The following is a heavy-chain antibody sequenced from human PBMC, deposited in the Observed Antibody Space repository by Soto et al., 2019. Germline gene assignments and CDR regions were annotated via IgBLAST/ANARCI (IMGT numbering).Heavy chain of an antibody. CDR3: ARQKAMPPHYYSGMDV. CDR2: IVPMFGTA. V-gene: IGHV1-69*06. J-gene: IGHJ6*02. CDR1: GGTFGSYV. D-gene: IGHD2-2*01. Sequence: QVLLVQSGAEVKKPGSSVKVSCTASGGTFGSYVVTWVRQAPGQGLEWLGEIVPMFGTASYAQKFQGRVTLTADKSTTTVHMELSSLRSDDTAVYFCARQKAMPPHYYSGMDVWGQGTTVTVSS.